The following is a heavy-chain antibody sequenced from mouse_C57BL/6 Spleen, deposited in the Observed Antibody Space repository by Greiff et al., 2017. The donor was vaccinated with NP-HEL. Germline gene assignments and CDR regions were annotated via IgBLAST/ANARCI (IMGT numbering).Heavy chain of an antibody. CDR3: ARNSNYDY. CDR1: GYTFTSYW. J-gene: IGHJ2*01. CDR2: IDPSDSYT. D-gene: IGHD2-5*01. Sequence: QVHVKQPGAELVMPGASVKLSCKASGYTFTSYWMHWVKQRPGQGLEWIGEIDPSDSYTNYNQKFKGKSTLTVDKSSSTAYMQLSILTSEDSAVYYCARNSNYDYWGQGTTLTVSS. V-gene: IGHV1-69*01.